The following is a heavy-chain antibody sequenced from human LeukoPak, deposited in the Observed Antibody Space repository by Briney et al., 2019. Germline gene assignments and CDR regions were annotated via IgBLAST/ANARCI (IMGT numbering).Heavy chain of an antibody. CDR3: AKGYDSSTWYNFDY. CDR1: GFTFSTYA. J-gene: IGHJ4*02. CDR2: ITGNSGSI. Sequence: GGSLRLSCAASGFTFSTYAMSWVRQAPGKGLAWVSVITGNSGSIYYADSVRGRFTISRDNSKNTLYLQMNSLRAEDTAIYYCAKGYDSSTWYNFDYWGQGTLVTVSS. D-gene: IGHD6-13*01. V-gene: IGHV3-23*01.